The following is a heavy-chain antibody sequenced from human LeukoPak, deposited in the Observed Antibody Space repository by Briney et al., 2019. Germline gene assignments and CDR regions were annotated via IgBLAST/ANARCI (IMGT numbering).Heavy chain of an antibody. Sequence: ASVKVSCKASGYTFTSYGISSVRHAPGQGLEWMGWISAYNGNTNYAQKLQGRVTMTTDTSTSTAYMELRSLRSDDTAVYYCARDHYYDSSGYTRSADYWGQGTLVTVSS. CDR1: GYTFTSYG. CDR3: ARDHYYDSSGYTRSADY. CDR2: ISAYNGNT. V-gene: IGHV1-18*01. J-gene: IGHJ4*02. D-gene: IGHD3-22*01.